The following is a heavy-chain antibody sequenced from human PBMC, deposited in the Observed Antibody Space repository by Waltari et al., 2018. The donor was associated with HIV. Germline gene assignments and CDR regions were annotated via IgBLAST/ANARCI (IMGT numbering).Heavy chain of an antibody. J-gene: IGHJ3*02. CDR2: IYYSGST. Sequence: QLQLQESGPGLVKPSETLSLTCTVSGGSISSSSYYWGWIRQPPGKGLEWIGSIYYSGSTYYNPSLKSRVTISVDTSKNQFSLKLSSVTAADTAVYYCARHPIPGYSSGRDAFDIWGQGTMVTVSS. D-gene: IGHD6-19*01. CDR3: ARHPIPGYSSGRDAFDI. CDR1: GGSISSSSYY. V-gene: IGHV4-39*01.